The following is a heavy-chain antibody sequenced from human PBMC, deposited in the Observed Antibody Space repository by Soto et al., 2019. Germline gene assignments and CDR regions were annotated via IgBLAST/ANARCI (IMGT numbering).Heavy chain of an antibody. V-gene: IGHV3-21*01. CDR2: ISSSSSYI. Sequence: GGSLRLSCAASGFTFSSYSMNWVRQAPGKGLEWVSSISSSSSYIYYADSVKGRFTISRDNAKNSLYLQMNSLRAEDTAVYYCARDAIAVAAAMDVWGRGTTVTVSS. CDR1: GFTFSSYS. D-gene: IGHD6-19*01. J-gene: IGHJ6*02. CDR3: ARDAIAVAAAMDV.